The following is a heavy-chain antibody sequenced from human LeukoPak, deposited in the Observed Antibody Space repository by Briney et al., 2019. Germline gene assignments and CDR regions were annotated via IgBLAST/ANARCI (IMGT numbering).Heavy chain of an antibody. D-gene: IGHD1-26*01. Sequence: SETLSLTCTVSGGSISSYFWSWIRQPPGKGPEGIGYFYYSGSTNYNPSIKSRVTISGDTSKNQFFLKLSSVTAEDTAVYYCARDPIGNYFDYWGQGTLVTVSS. CDR3: ARDPIGNYFDY. CDR1: GGSISSYF. CDR2: FYYSGST. V-gene: IGHV4-59*01. J-gene: IGHJ4*02.